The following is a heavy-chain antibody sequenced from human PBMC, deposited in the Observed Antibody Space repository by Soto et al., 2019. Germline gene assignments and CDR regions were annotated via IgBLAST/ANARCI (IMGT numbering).Heavy chain of an antibody. CDR3: ARGSGAADGAFDI. V-gene: IGHV4-30-4*01. D-gene: IGHD1-26*01. Sequence: SETLSLTCTVSGGSISSGDYYWSWIRQPPGKGLEWIRYIYYSGSTYYNPSLKSRVTISVDTSKNQFSLKLSSVTAADTAVYYCARGSGAADGAFDIWGQGKMVTVSS. CDR2: IYYSGST. J-gene: IGHJ3*02. CDR1: GGSISSGDYY.